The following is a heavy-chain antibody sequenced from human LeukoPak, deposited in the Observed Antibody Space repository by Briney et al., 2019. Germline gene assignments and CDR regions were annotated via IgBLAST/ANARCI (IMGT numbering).Heavy chain of an antibody. CDR3: ARDRGNYYDSSDYYSPLDY. Sequence: PGGTLRLSCAASGFTFSSFGMTWVRQAPGKGLEWVSSISGSGGITYYADSVKGRFTISRDNSKNTLYLQMNSLRAEDTAVYYCARDRGNYYDSSDYYSPLDYWGQGTLVTVSS. CDR1: GFTFSSFG. D-gene: IGHD3-22*01. V-gene: IGHV3-23*01. J-gene: IGHJ4*02. CDR2: ISGSGGIT.